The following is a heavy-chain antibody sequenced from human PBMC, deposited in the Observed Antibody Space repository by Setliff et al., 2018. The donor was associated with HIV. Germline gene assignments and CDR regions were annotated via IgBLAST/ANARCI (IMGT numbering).Heavy chain of an antibody. Sequence: SETLSLTCSVSGGSMSGYYWSWIRQPPGNGLEYIGDVYFSGTANYNSSPKSRVTISIDTSRSHFSLRLTPVTAADTAVYYCARRRSVALSPFDYWGQGALVTVSS. CDR2: VYFSGTA. J-gene: IGHJ4*02. V-gene: IGHV4-59*08. CDR3: ARRRSVALSPFDY. CDR1: GGSMSGYY.